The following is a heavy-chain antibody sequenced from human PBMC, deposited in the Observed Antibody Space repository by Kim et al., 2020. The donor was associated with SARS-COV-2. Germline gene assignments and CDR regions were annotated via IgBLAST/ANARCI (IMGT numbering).Heavy chain of an antibody. CDR3: ARAVRADAIMALFQY. J-gene: IGHJ1*01. CDR1: GFTFSRYG. Sequence: GGSLRLSCAASGFTFSRYGMSWVRQAPGKGLEWVATIKDSGGDKYYVDSVKGRFTISRDNAKNTLYLQMNSLRAEPTAIYYCARAVRADAIMALFQYWG. D-gene: IGHD3-16*01. CDR2: IKDSGGDK. V-gene: IGHV3-23*01.